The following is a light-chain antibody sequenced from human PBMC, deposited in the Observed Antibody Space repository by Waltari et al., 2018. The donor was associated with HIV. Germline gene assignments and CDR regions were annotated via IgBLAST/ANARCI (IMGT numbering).Light chain of an antibody. CDR2: SDN. J-gene: IGLJ3*02. V-gene: IGLV1-44*01. CDR1: SSNIQPNT. CDR3: AAWDDRLHGWV. Sequence: QSVLTQSPSASGTPGQRVTLFFSWTSSNIQPNTLNWYQHIPGTAPKLLIYSDNQRPSGVPDRFSASKSGTSGSLAISGLQSGDEAAYYCAAWDDRLHGWVFGGGTKLTVL.